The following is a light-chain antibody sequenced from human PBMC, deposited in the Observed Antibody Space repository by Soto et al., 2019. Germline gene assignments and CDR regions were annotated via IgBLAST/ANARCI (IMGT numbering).Light chain of an antibody. J-gene: IGKJ1*01. Sequence: EIVMTQSPATLSVSPGERVTLSCRANQSVSSNLAWYQQKPGQAPRLLIYGASTRATAIPARFSGSGSGTEFTLNITSLQSEDIAVYYCQQYDSWLVWTFGQGTKVDIK. V-gene: IGKV3-15*01. CDR3: QQYDSWLVWT. CDR1: QSVSSN. CDR2: GAS.